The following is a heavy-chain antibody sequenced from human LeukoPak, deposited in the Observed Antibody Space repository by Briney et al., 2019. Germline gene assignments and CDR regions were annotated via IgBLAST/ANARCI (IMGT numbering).Heavy chain of an antibody. J-gene: IGHJ4*02. Sequence: SEILSLTCTVSGGSISSSSYYWGWIRQPPGKGLEWVGTIHYSGSTYHNPSLKSRVTISVDTSKNQFSLKLSSETAADTAAYYCARHYCSSSSCARLGVIDYRGQGILVTVSS. CDR3: ARHYCSSSSCARLGVIDY. D-gene: IGHD2-2*01. V-gene: IGHV4-39*01. CDR2: IHYSGST. CDR1: GGSISSSSYY.